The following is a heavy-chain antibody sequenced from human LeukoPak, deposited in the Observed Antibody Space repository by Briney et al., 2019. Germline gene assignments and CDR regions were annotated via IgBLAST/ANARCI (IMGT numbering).Heavy chain of an antibody. CDR2: ISSNGGST. CDR3: AKEEAGDYGDYYYYYMDV. Sequence: GGSLRLSCAASGFTFSNYAMHWVRQAPGKGLEYVSAISSNGGSTYYANSEKGRFTISRDNSKNTLYLQMNSLRAEDTAVYYCAKEEAGDYGDYYYYYMDVWGKGTTVTVSS. J-gene: IGHJ6*03. V-gene: IGHV3-64*01. CDR1: GFTFSNYA. D-gene: IGHD4-17*01.